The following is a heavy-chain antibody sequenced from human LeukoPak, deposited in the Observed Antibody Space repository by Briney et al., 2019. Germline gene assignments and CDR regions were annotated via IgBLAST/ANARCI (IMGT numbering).Heavy chain of an antibody. Sequence: ASVKVSCKASGYTFTSYYMHWVRQAPGQGLEWMGMINPSGGSTNYARKFQGRVTLTRDTSISTAYMELSSLRSEDSAVYYCARGGDYYDSSGFSAAVKHWGQGTLVTVSS. CDR1: GYTFTSYY. V-gene: IGHV1-46*01. CDR2: INPSGGST. D-gene: IGHD3-22*01. CDR3: ARGGDYYDSSGFSAAVKH. J-gene: IGHJ4*02.